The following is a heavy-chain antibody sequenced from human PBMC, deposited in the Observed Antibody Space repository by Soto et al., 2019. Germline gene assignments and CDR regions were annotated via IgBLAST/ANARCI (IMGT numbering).Heavy chain of an antibody. D-gene: IGHD3-22*01. Sequence: GGSLRLSCAASGFTFSNYWMRWVRQAPGKGLEWVANIKPDGNGKYYVDSVKGRFTISRDNAKNSLYLQMNSLRVEDTAVYYCARDGAGNYYDSSGYHVDFDYWGQGALVTVSS. CDR2: IKPDGNGK. CDR3: ARDGAGNYYDSSGYHVDFDY. V-gene: IGHV3-7*01. J-gene: IGHJ4*02. CDR1: GFTFSNYW.